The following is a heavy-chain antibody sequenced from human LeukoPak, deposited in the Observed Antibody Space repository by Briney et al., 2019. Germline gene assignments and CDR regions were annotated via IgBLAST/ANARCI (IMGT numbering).Heavy chain of an antibody. CDR2: IYYSGST. D-gene: IGHD3-10*01. CDR3: ARGVGYGSGYFDY. Sequence: SETLSLTCTVSGGSISSYYWSWIRQPPGKGLEWIGYIYYSGSTNYNPSLKSRVTLSVDTSKNQFSLKLSSVTAADTAVYYCARGVGYGSGYFDYWGQGTLVTVSS. J-gene: IGHJ4*02. CDR1: GGSISSYY. V-gene: IGHV4-59*01.